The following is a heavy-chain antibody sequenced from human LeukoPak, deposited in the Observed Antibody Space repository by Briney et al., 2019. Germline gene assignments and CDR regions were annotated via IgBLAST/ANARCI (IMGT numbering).Heavy chain of an antibody. J-gene: IGHJ4*02. Sequence: HTGGSLRLSCAASGFTVSSNYMSWVRQAPGKGLEWVSVIYSGGSTYYADSVKGRFTISRDNSKNTLNLQMNSLGAEDTAVYYCAKGKTTGGGPGYYFDYWGQGTLVTVSS. CDR1: GFTVSSNY. D-gene: IGHD1/OR15-1a*01. CDR3: AKGKTTGGGPGYYFDY. V-gene: IGHV3-53*01. CDR2: IYSGGST.